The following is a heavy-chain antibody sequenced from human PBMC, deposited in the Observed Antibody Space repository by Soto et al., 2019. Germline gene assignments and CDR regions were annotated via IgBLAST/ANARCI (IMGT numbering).Heavy chain of an antibody. CDR3: TSRPSGMTYHAVFDF. V-gene: IGHV3-7*03. J-gene: IGHJ4*02. CDR2: IKPDGSET. Sequence: AGGSLRLSCAASGLTFSGHWMTWVRQTPGEGLQWVAAIKPDGSETFYVDSVKGRFTISRDNARNSLFLQMDSLRAEDTAVYYCTSRPSGMTYHAVFDFWGQGTLATVYS. D-gene: IGHD2-21*02. CDR1: GLTFSGHW.